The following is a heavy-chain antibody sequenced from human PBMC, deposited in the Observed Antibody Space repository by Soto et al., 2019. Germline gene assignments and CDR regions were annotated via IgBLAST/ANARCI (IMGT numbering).Heavy chain of an antibody. CDR1: GYSISSSNW. Sequence: SETLSLTCAVSGYSISSSNWWGWIRQPPGKGLEWIGYIYYSGSTYYNPSLKSRVTMSVDTSKNQFSLKLSSVTAVDTAVYYCARMSSEIGMIGSYDYWGQGTLVTVSS. J-gene: IGHJ4*02. D-gene: IGHD2-21*01. CDR3: ARMSSEIGMIGSYDY. V-gene: IGHV4-28*01. CDR2: IYYSGST.